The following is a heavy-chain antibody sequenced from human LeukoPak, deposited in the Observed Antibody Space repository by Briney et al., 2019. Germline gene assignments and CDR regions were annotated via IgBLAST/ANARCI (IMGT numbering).Heavy chain of an antibody. CDR3: ARGITGTLPNDY. CDR1: GGTFSSYA. V-gene: IGHV1-69*04. Sequence: GASVKVSCKASGGTFSSYAISWVRQAPGQGLEWMGRIIPILGIANYAQKFQGRVTITADKSTSTAYMELSSLRSEDTAVYYCARGITGTLPNDYWGQGTLVTVST. CDR2: IIPILGIA. D-gene: IGHD1-7*01. J-gene: IGHJ4*02.